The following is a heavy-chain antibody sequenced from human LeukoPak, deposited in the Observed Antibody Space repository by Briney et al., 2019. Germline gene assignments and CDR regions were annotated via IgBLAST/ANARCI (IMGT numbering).Heavy chain of an antibody. V-gene: IGHV1-18*01. J-gene: IGHJ4*02. CDR3: ARFPPPYYDSSGYYRGRRYYFDY. D-gene: IGHD3-22*01. CDR1: GYTFTIYG. CDR2: ISAYNGNR. Sequence: ASVKLSFNASGYTFTIYGISWVRHGPGQGLGWMGWISAYNGNRNYAQKLQGRVTMTTDTSTSTAYMELRSLRSDDTAVYYCARFPPPYYDSSGYYRGRRYYFDYWGQGTLVTVSS.